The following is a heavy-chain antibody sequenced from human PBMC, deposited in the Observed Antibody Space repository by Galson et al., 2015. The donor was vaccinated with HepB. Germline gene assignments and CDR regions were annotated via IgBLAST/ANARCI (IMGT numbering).Heavy chain of an antibody. D-gene: IGHD3-10*01. J-gene: IGHJ4*02. CDR2: ISGSGGST. CDR3: AKDNEDYYGSGYYFDY. Sequence: SLRLSCAASGFTFSSYAMNWVRQAPGKGLEWVSAISGSGGSTYYADSVKGRFTVSRDDSKNTLYLQMNSLRAEDTAVYYCAKDNEDYYGSGYYFDYWGQGTLVTVSS. V-gene: IGHV3-23*01. CDR1: GFTFSSYA.